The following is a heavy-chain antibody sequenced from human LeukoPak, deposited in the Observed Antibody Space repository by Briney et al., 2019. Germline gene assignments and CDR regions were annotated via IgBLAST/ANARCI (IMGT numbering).Heavy chain of an antibody. CDR2: ISSSGSTI. J-gene: IGHJ3*02. CDR3: ASPHDYGDYSAFDI. D-gene: IGHD4-17*01. Sequence: PGGSLRLSCAASGFTFSSYEMNWVRQAPGKGLEWVSYISSSGSTIYYADSVKGRFTISRDNAKNSLYLQMNSLRAEDTAVYYCASPHDYGDYSAFDIWGQGTMVTVSS. CDR1: GFTFSSYE. V-gene: IGHV3-48*03.